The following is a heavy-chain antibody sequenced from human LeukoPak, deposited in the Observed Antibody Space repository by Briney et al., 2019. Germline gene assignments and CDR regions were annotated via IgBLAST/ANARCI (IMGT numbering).Heavy chain of an antibody. CDR2: ISAYNGNT. D-gene: IGHD2-2*01. Sequence: GASVKVSCKASGYTFTSYGISWVRQAPGQGLEWMGWISAYNGNTNYAQKLQGRVTMTTDTSTSTAYMELRSLRSDDTAVYYCARERGIVVPAARGAFDIWGQGTMVTVSS. V-gene: IGHV1-18*01. CDR1: GYTFTSYG. J-gene: IGHJ3*02. CDR3: ARERGIVVPAARGAFDI.